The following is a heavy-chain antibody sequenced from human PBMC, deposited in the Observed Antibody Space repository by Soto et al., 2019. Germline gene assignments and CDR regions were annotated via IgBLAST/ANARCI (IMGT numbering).Heavy chain of an antibody. CDR2: INTNTGNP. CDR1: GYTFTSYA. CDR3: ARDPQGNAVEQPLN. D-gene: IGHD6-13*01. J-gene: IGHJ4*02. V-gene: IGHV7-4-1*02. Sequence: ASVKVSCTASGYTFTSYAMTCVRQAPGQGLEWMGWINTNTGNPTYAQGFTGRFVFSLDTSVSTAYLQISSLKAEDTAVYYCARDPQGNAVEQPLNWGQGTLVTVSS.